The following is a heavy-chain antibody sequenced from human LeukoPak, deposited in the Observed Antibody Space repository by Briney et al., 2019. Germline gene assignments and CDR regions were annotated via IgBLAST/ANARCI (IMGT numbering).Heavy chain of an antibody. CDR2: IYPDDSDT. J-gene: IGHJ4*02. Sequence: GESLKISCKHSEYSFPNYCIGWVRQMPGKGLEWMGIIYPDDSDTRYSPSFQGQVTISADKSISTAYLQWSSLKASDTAMYYCARQSLDGGWPTYIDYWGQGTLVTVSS. CDR1: EYSFPNYC. V-gene: IGHV5-51*01. D-gene: IGHD6-19*01. CDR3: ARQSLDGGWPTYIDY.